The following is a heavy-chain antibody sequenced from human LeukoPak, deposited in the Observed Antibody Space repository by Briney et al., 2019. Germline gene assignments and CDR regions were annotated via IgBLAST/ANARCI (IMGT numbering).Heavy chain of an antibody. Sequence: PGGSLRLSCAASGFTFSSHSMNWVRQAPGKGLEWVSSFGTRSSSAYYADSVKGRFTISRDNARNSLYLQMNSLKAEDTAVYYCARERAEGFDYWGQGTLVTVSS. V-gene: IGHV3-21*01. CDR1: GFTFSSHS. CDR3: ARERAEGFDY. CDR2: FGTRSSSA. J-gene: IGHJ4*02.